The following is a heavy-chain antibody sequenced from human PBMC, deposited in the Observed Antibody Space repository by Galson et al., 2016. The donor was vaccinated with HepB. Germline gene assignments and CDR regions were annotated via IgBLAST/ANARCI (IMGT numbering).Heavy chain of an antibody. CDR2: IYSGGST. J-gene: IGHJ6*02. Sequence: SLRLSCAASGFTVSSNYMTWVRQAPGKGLEWVSVIYSGGSTYYADSVKGRFIISRDNSKNTLYLQINSLRAEDTAVYYCARDNNYYYGMDVWGQGTTVTVSS. CDR3: ARDNNYYYGMDV. D-gene: IGHD2/OR15-2a*01. CDR1: GFTVSSNY. V-gene: IGHV3-53*01.